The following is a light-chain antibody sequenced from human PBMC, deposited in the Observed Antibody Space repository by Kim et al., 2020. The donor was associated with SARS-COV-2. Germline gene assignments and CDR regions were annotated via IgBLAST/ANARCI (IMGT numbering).Light chain of an antibody. J-gene: IGLJ1*01. V-gene: IGLV3-19*01. CDR1: SHRSYY. CDR2: GKT. Sequence: GQTRRLSYQGDSHRSYYESCYKQNARQAPVVVLYGKTNRPSGIPDRFTGSSSGNTAALTITGAQAEDKADYYCNSRDSSGNHLYVFGTGTKVTVL. CDR3: NSRDSSGNHLYV.